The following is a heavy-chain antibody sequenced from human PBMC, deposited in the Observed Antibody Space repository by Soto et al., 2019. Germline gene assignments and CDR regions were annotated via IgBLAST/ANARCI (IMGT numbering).Heavy chain of an antibody. CDR2: IFYSGSA. D-gene: IGHD2-15*01. CDR3: ARLNDCSSGTCYWFHDF. J-gene: IGHJ4*02. V-gene: IGHV4-39*01. Sequence: SETLSLTCSVSGGSISNPIYYWAWIRQPPGKGLEWIGSIFYSGSAYYNPSLNSRVTISVDTSTNQFSLQLTSVTAADTAVYYCARLNDCSSGTCYWFHDFWGQGIRVTVSS. CDR1: GGSISNPIYY.